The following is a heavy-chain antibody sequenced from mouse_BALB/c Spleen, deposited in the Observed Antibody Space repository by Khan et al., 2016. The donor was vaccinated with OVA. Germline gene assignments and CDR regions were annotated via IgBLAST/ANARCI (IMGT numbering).Heavy chain of an antibody. CDR2: ISSGGDYT. CDR1: GFIFSSYS. J-gene: IGHJ3*01. V-gene: IGHV5-6*01. Sequence: EVQLVESGGDLVKPGGSLKLSCAASGFIFSSYSMSWVRQTPDKRLEWVATISSGGDYTYYPDNVKGRFTISRDNAKNTLYLQMSSLKSEDTAMYYCASHLTGSSAYWGQGTLVTVSA. CDR3: ASHLTGSSAY. D-gene: IGHD4-1*01.